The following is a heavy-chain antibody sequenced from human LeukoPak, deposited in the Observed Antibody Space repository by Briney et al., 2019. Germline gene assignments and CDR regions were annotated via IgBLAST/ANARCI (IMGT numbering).Heavy chain of an antibody. D-gene: IGHD3-10*01. Sequence: PGGSLRLSCAASGFTFSNAWMSWVRQAPGKGLEWVGRIKSETDGGTTDYAAPVKGRFTISRDDPKSIAYLQMNSLKTEDTAVYYCTRGGPFMVRGVKKGVWERFDYWGQGTLVTVSS. CDR1: GFTFSNAW. J-gene: IGHJ4*02. CDR3: TRGGPFMVRGVKKGVWERFDY. V-gene: IGHV3-15*01. CDR2: IKSETDGGTT.